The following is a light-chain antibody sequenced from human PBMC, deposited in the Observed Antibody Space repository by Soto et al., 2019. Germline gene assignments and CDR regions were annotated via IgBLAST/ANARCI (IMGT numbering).Light chain of an antibody. V-gene: IGKV3-15*01. CDR2: GAS. Sequence: EIVMTQSPATLSVSPGERATLSCRASQSVSSNLAWYQHKPGQAPRLLIYGASTRATGIPARFSGSGSGTEFTLTISSLQSEDFAVYYCQQYNNWPPLTFGGGTMVEIK. CDR1: QSVSSN. CDR3: QQYNNWPPLT. J-gene: IGKJ4*01.